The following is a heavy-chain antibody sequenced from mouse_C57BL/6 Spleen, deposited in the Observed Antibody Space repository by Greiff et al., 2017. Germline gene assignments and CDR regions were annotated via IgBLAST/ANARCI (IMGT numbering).Heavy chain of an antibody. D-gene: IGHD2-3*01. CDR2: INPSSGYT. CDR3: ARDGYYYAMDY. Sequence: VQLQQSGAELAKPGASVKLSCKASGYTFTSYWMHWVKQRPGPGLEWIGYINPSSGYTKYNQKFKDKATLTANKSSRAAYMQLSILTYEDSAVYYCARDGYYYAMDYWGQGTSVTVSS. V-gene: IGHV1-7*01. J-gene: IGHJ4*01. CDR1: GYTFTSYW.